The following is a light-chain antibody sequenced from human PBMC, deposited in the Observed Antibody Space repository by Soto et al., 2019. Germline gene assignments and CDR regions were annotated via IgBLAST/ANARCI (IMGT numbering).Light chain of an antibody. CDR1: SSNIGKNV. Sequence: QPVLTQPPSVSAAPGQKVTISCSGSSSNIGKNVVSWYQQFPGAAPKLLIYDNYKRPSGIPDRFSGSTSGTSATLAITGLQTGDEADYYCAAWDSSLTAGVFGGGTKVTVL. V-gene: IGLV1-51*01. CDR3: AAWDSSLTAGV. CDR2: DNY. J-gene: IGLJ3*02.